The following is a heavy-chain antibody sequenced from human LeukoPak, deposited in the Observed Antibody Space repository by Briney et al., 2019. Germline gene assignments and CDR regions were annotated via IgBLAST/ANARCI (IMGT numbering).Heavy chain of an antibody. CDR3: ARAPLTYYDILTCYYNRLVVYFDY. V-gene: IGHV1-18*01. CDR1: GYTFTSYG. CDR2: ISAYNGNT. D-gene: IGHD3-9*01. Sequence: GASVKVSCKASGYTFTSYGISWVRQAPGQGLEWMGWISAYNGNTNYAQKLQGRVTMTTDTSTSTAYMELRSLRADDTAMYYCARAPLTYYDILTCYYNRLVVYFDYWGQGTLVTVSS. J-gene: IGHJ4*02.